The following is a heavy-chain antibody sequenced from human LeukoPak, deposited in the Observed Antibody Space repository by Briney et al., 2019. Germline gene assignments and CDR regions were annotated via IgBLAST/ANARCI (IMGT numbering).Heavy chain of an antibody. CDR3: TREYYDFWSGYYKRYFDY. Sequence: GGSLRLSCTASGFTFGDYAMSWVRQAPGKGLEWVGFIRSKAYGGTTEYAASVKGRFTNSRDDSKSIAYLQMNSLKTEDTAVYYCTREYYDFWSGYYKRYFDYWGQGTLVTVSS. J-gene: IGHJ4*02. V-gene: IGHV3-49*04. CDR1: GFTFGDYA. D-gene: IGHD3-3*01. CDR2: IRSKAYGGTT.